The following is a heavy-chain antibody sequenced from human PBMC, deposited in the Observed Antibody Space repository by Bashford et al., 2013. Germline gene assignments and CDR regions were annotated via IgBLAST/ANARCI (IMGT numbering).Heavy chain of an antibody. Sequence: ASVKVSCKASGYTFTSYDINWVRQAPGQGLEWMGIINPSGGSTSYAQKFQGRVTMTRDTSTSTVYMELSSLRSEDTAVYYCARVAVAGDYGMDVWGQGTTVTVSS. J-gene: IGHJ6*02. CDR1: GYTFTSYD. V-gene: IGHV1-46*01. CDR2: INPSGGST. CDR3: ARVAVAGDYGMDV. D-gene: IGHD6-19*01.